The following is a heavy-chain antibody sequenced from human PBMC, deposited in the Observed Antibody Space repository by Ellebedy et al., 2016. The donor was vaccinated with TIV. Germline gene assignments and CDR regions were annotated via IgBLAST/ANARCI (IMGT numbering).Heavy chain of an antibody. V-gene: IGHV1-2*02. CDR1: GYTFTGYY. Sequence: ASVKVSCKASGYTFTGYYMHWVRQAPGQGLEWMGWINPNSGGTNYAQKFQGRVTMTRDTSISTAYMELSRLRSDDTAEYYCARDRPYIVVVPAAKLGYGMDVWGQGTTVTVSS. D-gene: IGHD2-2*01. CDR2: INPNSGGT. CDR3: ARDRPYIVVVPAAKLGYGMDV. J-gene: IGHJ6*02.